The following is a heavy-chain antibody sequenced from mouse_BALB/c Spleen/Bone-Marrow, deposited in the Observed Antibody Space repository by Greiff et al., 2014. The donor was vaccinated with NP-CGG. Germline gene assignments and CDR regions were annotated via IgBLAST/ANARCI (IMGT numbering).Heavy chain of an antibody. Sequence: VQLVESGAELVKPGAPVKLSCKASGYTFTTYWMNWVKQRPGRGLEWIGRIDPSDSETHYNQKFKDKATLTVDKSSSTAYIQLSSLTSEDSAVYYCARALGDDYYYAMDHWGQGTSVTVSS. D-gene: IGHD2-4*01. CDR1: GYTFTTYW. CDR3: ARALGDDYYYAMDH. V-gene: IGHV1-69*02. CDR2: IDPSDSET. J-gene: IGHJ4*01.